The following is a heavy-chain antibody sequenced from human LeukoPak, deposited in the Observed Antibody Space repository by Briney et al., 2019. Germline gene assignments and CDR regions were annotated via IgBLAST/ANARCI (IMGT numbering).Heavy chain of an antibody. CDR2: IIPIFGTA. CDR1: GGTFSSYA. V-gene: IGHV1-69*05. Sequence: ASVKVSCKASGGTFSSYAISWVRQAPGQGLEWMGRIIPIFGTANYAQKFQGRVTITTDESTSTAYMELGSLRSEDTAVYYCARGRVGCSGGSCYDYWGQGTLVTVSS. J-gene: IGHJ4*02. D-gene: IGHD2-15*01. CDR3: ARGRVGCSGGSCYDY.